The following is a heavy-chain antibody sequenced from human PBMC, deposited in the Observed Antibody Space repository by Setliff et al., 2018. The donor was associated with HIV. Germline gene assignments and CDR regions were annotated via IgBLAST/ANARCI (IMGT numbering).Heavy chain of an antibody. CDR3: ARPPNDYGDYADAFDI. V-gene: IGHV1-46*01. J-gene: IGHJ3*02. CDR1: GYTFTSYY. Sequence: ASVKVSCKASGYTFTSYYMHWVRQAPGQGLEWMGIINPSGGSTSFAQKFQGRVTMTRDTSTSTVYMELSSLRSEDTAVYYCARPPNDYGDYADAFDIWGQGTMVTVSS. D-gene: IGHD4-17*01. CDR2: INPSGGST.